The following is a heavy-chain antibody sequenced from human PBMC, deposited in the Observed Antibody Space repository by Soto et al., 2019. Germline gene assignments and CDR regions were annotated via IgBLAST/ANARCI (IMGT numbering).Heavy chain of an antibody. J-gene: IGHJ3*01. V-gene: IGHV3-48*03. CDR1: GFTFSDYE. Sequence: GPLLLPCSASGFTFSDYETDWVRQAPGKGLEWVAYVSASGATIFYADSVKGRFIISRDNAESSLFLQMNSLRADDTAVYYCTKEKSVVNSGYDAFDVWGQGTMVTV. D-gene: IGHD5-12*01. CDR3: TKEKSVVNSGYDAFDV. CDR2: VSASGATI.